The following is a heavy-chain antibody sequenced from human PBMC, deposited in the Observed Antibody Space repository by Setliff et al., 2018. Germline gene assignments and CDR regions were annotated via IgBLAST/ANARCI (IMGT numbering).Heavy chain of an antibody. CDR1: CYSISSGYY. V-gene: IGHV4-38-2*01. D-gene: IGHD6-13*01. J-gene: IGHJ6*02. Sequence: PSETLSLTCAVSCYSISSGYYWGWIRQPPGKGLEWIGSIYHSGSTYYNPSLKSRVTISVDTSKNQFSLKLSSVTAADTAVYYCARSAGYSSSWYNYYYGMDVWGQGTTVTVSS. CDR2: IYHSGST. CDR3: ARSAGYSSSWYNYYYGMDV.